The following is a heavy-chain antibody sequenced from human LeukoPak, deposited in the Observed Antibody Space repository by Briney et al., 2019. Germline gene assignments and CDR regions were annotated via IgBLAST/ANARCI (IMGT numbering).Heavy chain of an antibody. CDR2: IYSGGAT. Sequence: PGGSLRLSGAASGITVSTNYMSWVRQAPGKGLEWVSIIYSGGATFYADSVKGRFTISRENSKNTLWLQMNSVRAEDTAVYYCARLHYDVLTGPFDYWGQGTLVTVSS. CDR3: ARLHYDVLTGPFDY. V-gene: IGHV3-66*04. CDR1: GITVSTNY. J-gene: IGHJ4*02. D-gene: IGHD3-9*01.